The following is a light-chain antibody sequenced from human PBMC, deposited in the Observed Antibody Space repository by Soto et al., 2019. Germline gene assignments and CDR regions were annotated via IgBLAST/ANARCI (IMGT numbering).Light chain of an antibody. CDR2: DAS. CDR1: QSINIW. CDR3: QEYNSWRGEGT. Sequence: DIQMTQSPSTLSASVGDRVTITCRASQSINIWLAWYQQKAGKAPKLLIYDASTLESGVPSRFSGSGSRTEFTLTISSLQPDDFATYYCQEYNSWRGEGTFGQGTKVDIK. J-gene: IGKJ1*01. V-gene: IGKV1-5*01.